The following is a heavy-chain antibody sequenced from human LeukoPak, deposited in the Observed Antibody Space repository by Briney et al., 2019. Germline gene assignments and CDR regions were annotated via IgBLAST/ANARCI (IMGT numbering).Heavy chain of an antibody. V-gene: IGHV3-11*01. D-gene: IGHD3-10*01. Sequence: KAGGSLRLSCAASGITVYNNYMSWIRQAPGKGLEWISYVSSTGGDKFYADPVKGRFTISRDNARNSVYMEMNDLMAEDTAFYYCARGENGSFDYLGQGTLVIVSS. CDR3: ARGENGSFDY. J-gene: IGHJ4*02. CDR2: VSSTGGDK. CDR1: GITVYNNY.